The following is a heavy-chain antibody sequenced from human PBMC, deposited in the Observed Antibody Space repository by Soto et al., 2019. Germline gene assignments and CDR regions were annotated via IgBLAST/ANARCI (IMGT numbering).Heavy chain of an antibody. Sequence: SETLSLTCTVSGGSISSGDYYWSWIRQPPGKGLEWIGYIYYSGSTYYNPSLKSRVTISVDTSKNQFSLKLSSVTAADTAVYYCARGTRYYDILTGPGWFDPWGQGTLVTVSS. CDR3: ARGTRYYDILTGPGWFDP. CDR2: IYYSGST. V-gene: IGHV4-30-4*01. CDR1: GGSISSGDYY. J-gene: IGHJ5*02. D-gene: IGHD3-9*01.